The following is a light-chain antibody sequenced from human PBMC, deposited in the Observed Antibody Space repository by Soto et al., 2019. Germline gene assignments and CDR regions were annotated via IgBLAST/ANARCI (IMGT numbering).Light chain of an antibody. CDR2: AAS. CDR1: RSISSY. V-gene: IGKV1-39*01. J-gene: IGKJ2*01. CDR3: QQSYDTPYT. Sequence: DIPMTQSPSSLSASIGDSVTITCRASRSISSYLNWYQQRPGRGPKLLIYAASSLQSGVPSRFSGSGSATDFTLTISSLQPEDSATYYGQQSYDTPYTFGQGTKVEIK.